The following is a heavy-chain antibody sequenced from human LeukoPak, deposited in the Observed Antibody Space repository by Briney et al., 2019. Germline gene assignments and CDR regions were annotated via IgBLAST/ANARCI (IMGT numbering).Heavy chain of an antibody. CDR1: GYSISSGYY. V-gene: IGHV4-38-2*02. D-gene: IGHD4-11*01. Sequence: SSETLSLTCTVSGYSISSGYYWGWIRQPPGKGLEWIGSIYHSGRTFYNPSLKSRITISLDTSKNQFSLKLSSVTAADTAVYYCARDNYVGYFDLWGRGTLVTVSS. CDR2: IYHSGRT. CDR3: ARDNYVGYFDL. J-gene: IGHJ2*01.